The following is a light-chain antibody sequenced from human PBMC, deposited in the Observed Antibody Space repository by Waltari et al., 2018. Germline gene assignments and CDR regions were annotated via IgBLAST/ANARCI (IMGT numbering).Light chain of an antibody. CDR2: AVT. CDR1: SGGVGQFDL. CDR3: CSYAGGHPHYFVSYL. V-gene: IGLV2-23*02. Sequence: QTALSQPASVPGSPGPSITISCTGSSGGVGQFDLVARDQQHPGRSPQLILYAVTQRPSGVSSRFSGSKSVNTAFLTITELQADDEALYYCCSYAGGHPHYFVSYLFGSGTDVTV. J-gene: IGLJ1*01.